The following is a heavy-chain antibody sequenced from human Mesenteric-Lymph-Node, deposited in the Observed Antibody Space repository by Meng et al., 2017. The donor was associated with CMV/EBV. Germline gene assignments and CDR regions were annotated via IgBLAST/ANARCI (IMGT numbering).Heavy chain of an antibody. V-gene: IGHV1-2*02. Sequence: ASVKVSCKASGYTFTGYYLYWVRQAPGQGLEWMGWINPNSGGTNYAQKFQGRVTMTRDTSISTAYMELSRLRSDDTAVYYCARELGIAAAGTSTGWFDPWGQGTLVTVSS. J-gene: IGHJ5*02. CDR2: INPNSGGT. CDR3: ARELGIAAAGTSTGWFDP. CDR1: GYTFTGYY. D-gene: IGHD6-13*01.